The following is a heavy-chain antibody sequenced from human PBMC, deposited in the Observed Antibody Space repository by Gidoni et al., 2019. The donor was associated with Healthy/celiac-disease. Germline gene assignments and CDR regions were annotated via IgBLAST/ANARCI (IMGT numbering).Heavy chain of an antibody. Sequence: EVQLVESGGGLVQPGGSLRLSCAAAGFTLSSYWMSWVRQAPGKGLEWVANIKQDGSEKYYVDSVKGRFTISRDNAKNSLYLQMNSLRAEDTAVYYCARDRGEDGYTFYYFDYWGQGTLVTVSS. D-gene: IGHD5-12*01. CDR1: GFTLSSYW. CDR3: ARDRGEDGYTFYYFDY. J-gene: IGHJ4*02. V-gene: IGHV3-7*01. CDR2: IKQDGSEK.